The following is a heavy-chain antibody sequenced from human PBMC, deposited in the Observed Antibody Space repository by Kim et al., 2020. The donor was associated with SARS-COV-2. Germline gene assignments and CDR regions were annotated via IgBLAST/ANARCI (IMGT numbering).Heavy chain of an antibody. CDR3: ARAPYTGYDFRN. J-gene: IGHJ4*02. Sequence: SQTLSLTCAVSGDRVSNNSASWNWIRQSPSRGLEWLGRTYYRSEWYSTYAPSVRGRITVNSDPSKNQVYLHLKSVTPDDTAVYYCARAPYTGYDFRNGGQGTLVTVSS. CDR1: GDRVSNNSAS. CDR2: TYYRSEWYS. D-gene: IGHD5-12*01. V-gene: IGHV6-1*01.